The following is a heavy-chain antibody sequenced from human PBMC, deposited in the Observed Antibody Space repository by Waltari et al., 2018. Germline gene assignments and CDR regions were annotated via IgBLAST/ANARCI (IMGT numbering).Heavy chain of an antibody. CDR3: ARTPGGVAARPPDY. V-gene: IGHV5-51*01. CDR2: IYPGDLDT. D-gene: IGHD6-6*01. Sequence: EVQLVQSGAEVKKPGESLKISCKGSGYIFANYWIGWVRQMPGKGLEWVGLIYPGDLDTRYSPSFQGQFTISADKSISTAYRQWSSLKASDTAMYYCARTPGGVAARPPDYWGQGTLVTGSS. CDR1: GYIFANYW. J-gene: IGHJ4*02.